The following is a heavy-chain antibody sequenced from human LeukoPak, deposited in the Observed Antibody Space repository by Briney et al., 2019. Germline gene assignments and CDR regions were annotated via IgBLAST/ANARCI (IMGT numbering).Heavy chain of an antibody. CDR2: IKQGGSET. D-gene: IGHD7-27*01. CDR1: GFIFSSYW. V-gene: IGHV3-7*04. CDR3: ARDANWGSDY. J-gene: IGHJ4*02. Sequence: GGSLRLSCAASGFIFSSYWLSWVRQAPGKGLEWVANIKQGGSETYYVDSVKGRFTISRDNAKNSLYLQMNSLRAEDTAVYYCARDANWGSDYWGQGTLVTVSS.